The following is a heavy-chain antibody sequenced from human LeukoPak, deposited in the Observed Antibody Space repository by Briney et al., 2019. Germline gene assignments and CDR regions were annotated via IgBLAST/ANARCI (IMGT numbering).Heavy chain of an antibody. D-gene: IGHD1-1*01. J-gene: IGHJ4*02. V-gene: IGHV3-48*01. CDR3: ARDLMYNWNDGVDY. CDR2: ISSSSSTI. Sequence: GGSLRLSCAASGFTFSSYAMSWVRQAPGKGLEWVSSISSSSSTIYYADSVKGRFTISRDNAKNSLYLQMNSLRAEDTAVYYCARDLMYNWNDGVDYWGQGTLVTVSS. CDR1: GFTFSSYA.